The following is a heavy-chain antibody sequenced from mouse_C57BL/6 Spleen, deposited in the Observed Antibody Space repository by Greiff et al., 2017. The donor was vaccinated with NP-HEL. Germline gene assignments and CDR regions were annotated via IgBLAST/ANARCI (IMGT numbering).Heavy chain of an antibody. Sequence: EVHLVESGGGLVKPGGSLKLSCAASGFTFSDYGMHWVRQAPEKGLEWVAYISSGSSTIYFADTVKGRFTISRDNAKNTLFLQMTSLRSEDTAMYYCARAGYYYGSSWFAYWGQGTLVTVSA. CDR3: ARAGYYYGSSWFAY. V-gene: IGHV5-17*01. CDR2: ISSGSSTI. CDR1: GFTFSDYG. D-gene: IGHD1-1*01. J-gene: IGHJ3*01.